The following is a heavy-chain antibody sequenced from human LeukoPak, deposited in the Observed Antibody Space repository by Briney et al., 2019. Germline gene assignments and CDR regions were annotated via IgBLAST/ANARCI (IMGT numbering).Heavy chain of an antibody. V-gene: IGHV4-4*07. Sequence: PSETLSLTCTVSGGSISTYYWSWIRQSAGKGLEWIGRIYTSGSTDYNPSLKSRVTMSVDTSKNQLSLKLSSVTAADTAVYYCASRRCSTTRPEDYWGQGTLVTVSS. CDR1: GGSISTYY. CDR3: ASRRCSTTRPEDY. J-gene: IGHJ4*02. CDR2: IYTSGST. D-gene: IGHD2-2*01.